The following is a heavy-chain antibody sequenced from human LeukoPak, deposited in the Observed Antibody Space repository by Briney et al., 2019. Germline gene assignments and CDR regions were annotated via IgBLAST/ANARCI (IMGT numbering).Heavy chain of an antibody. J-gene: IGHJ2*01. D-gene: IGHD3-9*01. CDR2: INHSGTT. CDR3: ASSPDWLSVFAL. CDR1: GGSFSTFY. V-gene: IGHV4-34*01. Sequence: PSETLSLTRAVYGGSFSTFYGSSIRQPPGKGLEWIGQINHSGTTNYNPSLKSRATILVDTSKNQFSLTLSSVTAADTAVYYCASSPDWLSVFALWGRGILVTVSS.